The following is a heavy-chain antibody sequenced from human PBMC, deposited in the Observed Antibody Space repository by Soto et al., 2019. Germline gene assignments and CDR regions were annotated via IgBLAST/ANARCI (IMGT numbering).Heavy chain of an antibody. V-gene: IGHV3-13*01. D-gene: IGHD6-19*01. CDR1: GFIFSSYD. Sequence: EVHLVESGGGLVQPGGSLRLSCAASGFIFSSYDMHWVRQATGKGLEWVSAIGTAGDTYYAGSVKGRFTISRENDKNSLYLQMNSLRAEDTAVYYCARGPAGKFDYWGQGTLVTVSS. CDR3: ARGPAGKFDY. J-gene: IGHJ4*02. CDR2: IGTAGDT.